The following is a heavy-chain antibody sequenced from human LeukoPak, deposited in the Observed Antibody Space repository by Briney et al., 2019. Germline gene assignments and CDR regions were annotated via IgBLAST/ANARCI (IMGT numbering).Heavy chain of an antibody. J-gene: IGHJ3*02. CDR1: GYTFTGYY. D-gene: IGHD6-13*01. Sequence: ASVKVSCKASGYTFTGYYMHWVRQAPGQGLEWMGWINPNSGGTNYAQKFQGRVTMTRDTSISTAYMELSRLRSDDTAVYYCARGRGRRIAAAGTSAIDAFDIWGQGTMVTVSS. V-gene: IGHV1-2*02. CDR2: INPNSGGT. CDR3: ARGRGRRIAAAGTSAIDAFDI.